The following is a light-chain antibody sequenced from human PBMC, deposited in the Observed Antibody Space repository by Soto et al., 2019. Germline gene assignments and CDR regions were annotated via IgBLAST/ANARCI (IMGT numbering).Light chain of an antibody. V-gene: IGKV1-5*01. CDR3: QHYNSYSEA. CDR2: DAS. J-gene: IGKJ1*01. Sequence: LQMTQSPSTLSASVGDRVTITCRASQSISSWLAWYQQKPGKAPKLLIYDASSLESGVPSRFSGSGSGTEFTLTISSLQPDDFATYYCQHYNSYSEAFGQRTMVDI. CDR1: QSISSW.